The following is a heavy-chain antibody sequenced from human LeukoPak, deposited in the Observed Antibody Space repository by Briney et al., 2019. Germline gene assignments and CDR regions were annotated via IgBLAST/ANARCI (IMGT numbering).Heavy chain of an antibody. CDR2: IRYDGSNK. J-gene: IGHJ3*02. CDR3: ANGYCSSTSCYLDAFDI. V-gene: IGHV3-30*02. Sequence: GGSLRLSCAASGFTFSSYGMHWVRQAPGKGLEWVAFIRYDGSNKYYADSVKGRFTISRDNSKNTLYLQMNSLRAEDTAVYYCANGYCSSTSCYLDAFDIWGQGTMVTVSS. D-gene: IGHD2-2*01. CDR1: GFTFSSYG.